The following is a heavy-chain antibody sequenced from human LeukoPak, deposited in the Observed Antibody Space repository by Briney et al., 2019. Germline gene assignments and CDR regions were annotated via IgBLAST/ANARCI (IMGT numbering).Heavy chain of an antibody. V-gene: IGHV4-34*01. CDR3: ARGSVVVVAATLRLNAFDI. D-gene: IGHD2-15*01. Sequence: SETLSLTCAVYGGSFSGYYWSWIRQPPGKGLEWIGEINHSGSTNYNPSLKSRVTISVDTSKNQFSLKLSSVTAADTAVYYCARGSVVVVAATLRLNAFDIWGQGTMVTVSP. CDR1: GGSFSGYY. CDR2: INHSGST. J-gene: IGHJ3*02.